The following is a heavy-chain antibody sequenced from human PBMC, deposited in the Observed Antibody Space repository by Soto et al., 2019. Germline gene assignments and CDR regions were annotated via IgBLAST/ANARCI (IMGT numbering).Heavy chain of an antibody. Sequence: GESLKISCKGSGYRFSSYWIAWVRQMPGKGLEWMWIIYPGDSDTRYSPSFEGQVTISADKSNSTAYLQWSSLKAADTAVYYCARQGSNGAYYYYGMDVWGQGTTVTVSS. V-gene: IGHV5-51*01. CDR1: GYRFSSYW. J-gene: IGHJ6*02. CDR3: ARQGSNGAYYYYGMDV. CDR2: IYPGDSDT. D-gene: IGHD3-16*01.